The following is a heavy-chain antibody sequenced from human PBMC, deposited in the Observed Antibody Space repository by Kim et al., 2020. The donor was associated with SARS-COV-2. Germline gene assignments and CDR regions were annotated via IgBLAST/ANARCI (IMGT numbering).Heavy chain of an antibody. J-gene: IGHJ4*02. D-gene: IGHD6-13*01. CDR3: ARERLAQQNFDY. V-gene: IGHV1-69*01. Sequence: ANDDRKFQGKVTITADESTRTAYMELSSLRSEDTAVYYCARERLAQQNFDYWGQGTLVTVSS. CDR2: A.